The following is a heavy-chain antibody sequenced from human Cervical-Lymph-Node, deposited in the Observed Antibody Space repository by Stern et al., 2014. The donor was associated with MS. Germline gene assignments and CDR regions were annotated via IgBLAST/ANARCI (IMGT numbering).Heavy chain of an antibody. D-gene: IGHD4-23*01. CDR2: IYYDGSNR. CDR3: AREGGNTAEYFQH. J-gene: IGHJ1*01. Sequence: VQLVESGGGVVQPGRSLRLSCAASGFTFSSSGMHWVRQAPGKGLEWLAIIYYDGSNRYYADSVKGRFTISRDNSKNTLYLQMNSLRAEDTAVYYCAREGGNTAEYFQHWGQGTLVIVSS. V-gene: IGHV3-33*01. CDR1: GFTFSSSG.